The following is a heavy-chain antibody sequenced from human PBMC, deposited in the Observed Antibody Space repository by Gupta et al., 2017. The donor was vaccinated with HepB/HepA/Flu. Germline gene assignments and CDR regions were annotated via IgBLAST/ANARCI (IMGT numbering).Heavy chain of an antibody. D-gene: IGHD6-13*01. J-gene: IGHJ5*02. CDR1: GFSLSTSGVG. CDR3: AHRLVQAAAGRTKGWLAP. V-gene: IGHV2-5*02. Sequence: HTLTLTCTFSGFSLSTSGVGVGWIRQPPGKALEWLALIYWDDDKRYSPSLKSRLTITKDTSKKQVVRTMTNMEPVDTARFDCAHRLVQAAAGRTKGWLAPGGQGTMVTVCS. CDR2: IYWDDDK.